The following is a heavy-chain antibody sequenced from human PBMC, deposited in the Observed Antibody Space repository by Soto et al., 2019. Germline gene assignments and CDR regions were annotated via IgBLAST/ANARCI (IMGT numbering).Heavy chain of an antibody. CDR2: IRSKGNNYAT. J-gene: IGHJ6*03. Sequence: EVQLVESGGGLVQPGGSLKLSCAASGFTFSGSAMHWVRQASGKGLEWVGRIRSKGNNYATAYGASLKGRFTISRDDSKNTAYLQMNSLNTEDTAVYYCSRQASDFWSGKPHYYMDVWGKGTTVTVSS. D-gene: IGHD3-3*01. CDR1: GFTFSGSA. V-gene: IGHV3-73*01. CDR3: SRQASDFWSGKPHYYMDV.